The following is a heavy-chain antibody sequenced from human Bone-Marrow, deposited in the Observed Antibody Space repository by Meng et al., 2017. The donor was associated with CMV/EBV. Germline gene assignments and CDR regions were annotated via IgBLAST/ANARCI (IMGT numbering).Heavy chain of an antibody. CDR3: ARDQGYYYYYGMDV. J-gene: IGHJ6*02. CDR1: GGSISSSNW. Sequence: SETLCLTCAVSGGSISSSNWWSWVRQPPGKGLEWIGEIYHSGSTYYNPSLKSRVTISVDTSENQFSLKLSSVTAADTAVYYCARDQGYYYYYGMDVWGQGTTVTVSS. V-gene: IGHV4-4*02. CDR2: IYHSGST.